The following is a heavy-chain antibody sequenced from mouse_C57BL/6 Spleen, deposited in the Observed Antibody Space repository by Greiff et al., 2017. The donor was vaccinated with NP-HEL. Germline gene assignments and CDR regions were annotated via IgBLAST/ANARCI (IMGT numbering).Heavy chain of an antibody. CDR1: GYTFTDYE. D-gene: IGHD1-3*01. CDR2: IDPETGGT. CDR3: TRSPYKVAMDY. Sequence: QVQLQQSGAELVRPGASVTLSCKASGYTFTDYEMHWVKQTPVHGLEWIGAIDPETGGTAYNQKFKGKAILTADKSSSTAYMELRSLTSEDSAVYYCTRSPYKVAMDYWGQGTSVTVSS. J-gene: IGHJ4*01. V-gene: IGHV1-15*01.